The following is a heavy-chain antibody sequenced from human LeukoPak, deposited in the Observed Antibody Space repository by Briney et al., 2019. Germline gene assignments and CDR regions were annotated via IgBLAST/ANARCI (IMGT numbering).Heavy chain of an antibody. CDR1: GFTFRRYA. D-gene: IGHD4-17*01. J-gene: IGHJ6*03. CDR2: ISGSGGST. Sequence: PGGSLRLSCAASGFTFRRYAMSWVRQAPGKGLEWVSAISGSGGSTYFADSVKGRFTISRDNSKNTLYLQMNSLRAEDTAVYYCAKGDGDYFYYYYMDVWGKGTTVTISS. V-gene: IGHV3-23*01. CDR3: AKGDGDYFYYYYMDV.